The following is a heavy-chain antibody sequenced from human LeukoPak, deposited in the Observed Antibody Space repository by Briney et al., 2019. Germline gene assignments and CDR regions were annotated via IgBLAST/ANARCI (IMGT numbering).Heavy chain of an antibody. J-gene: IGHJ3*02. CDR3: ARDLGYSYGSAFDI. V-gene: IGHV4-39*02. Sequence: SETLSLTCTVSGDSINNNNYYWGWVRQPPGKGLEWIGNIYYNGRTYYSPSLKSRGTISVDTSNNQFSLRLSSVTAADTAVYYCARDLGYSYGSAFDIWGQGTMVTVSS. D-gene: IGHD5-18*01. CDR2: IYYNGRT. CDR1: GDSINNNNYY.